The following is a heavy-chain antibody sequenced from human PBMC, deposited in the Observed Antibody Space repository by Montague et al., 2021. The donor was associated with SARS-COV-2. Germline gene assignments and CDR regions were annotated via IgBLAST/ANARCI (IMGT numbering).Heavy chain of an antibody. CDR1: GGSISSSN. CDR2: IGSTGGST. CDR3: AKGDTAMAPYNWFDP. V-gene: IGHV3-23*01. J-gene: IGHJ5*02. D-gene: IGHD5-18*01. Sequence: ETLSLTCAVSGGSISSSNWWSWVRQAPGKGLEWLSAIGSTGGSTYYADSVKGRFTISRDNSKNTLYLQMNSLRAEDTAVYYCAKGDTAMAPYNWFDPWGQGTLVTVSS.